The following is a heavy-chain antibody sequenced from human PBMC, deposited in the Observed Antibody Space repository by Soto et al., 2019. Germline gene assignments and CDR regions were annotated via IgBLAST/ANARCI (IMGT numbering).Heavy chain of an antibody. CDR2: IKQDGSEK. CDR1: GFTFGSYG. J-gene: IGHJ4*02. V-gene: IGHV3-7*01. D-gene: IGHD3-16*01. CDR3: AREGPNHDYVWGSSVY. Sequence: PGGSLRLSCATSGFTFGSYGMHWVRQAPGKGLEWVANIKQDGSEKYYVDSVKGRFTISRDNAKNSLYLQMNSLRAEDTAVYYCAREGPNHDYVWGSSVYWGQGTLVTVSS.